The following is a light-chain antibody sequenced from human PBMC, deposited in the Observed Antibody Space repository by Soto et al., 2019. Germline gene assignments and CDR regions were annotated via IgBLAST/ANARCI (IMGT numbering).Light chain of an antibody. Sequence: FSHSLATLSLCPGERATLSCRASQSVSRYLAWYQQTHGQAPRLLIYDASSRDSGIPARFSGIRSGTDCTLSISRLEAEDVEVYYSQQRSNWRISFGQGTRLE. CDR2: DAS. CDR1: QSVSRY. J-gene: IGKJ5*01. CDR3: QQRSNWRIS. V-gene: IGKV3-11*01.